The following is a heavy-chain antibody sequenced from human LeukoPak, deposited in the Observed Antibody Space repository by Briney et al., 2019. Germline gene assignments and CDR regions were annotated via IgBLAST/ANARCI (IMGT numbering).Heavy chain of an antibody. J-gene: IGHJ4*02. CDR1: GFTFSSYW. CDR2: IKQDGSEK. V-gene: IGHV3-7*01. CDR3: ARDRDWYTFDY. D-gene: IGHD2-21*01. Sequence: GGSLRLSCAASGFTFSSYWMDWVRQAPGKGLEWVANIKQDGSEKYYVDSVKGRFTISRDNAKNSLYLQMYSLRADDTAVYYCARDRDWYTFDYWGQGALVTVSS.